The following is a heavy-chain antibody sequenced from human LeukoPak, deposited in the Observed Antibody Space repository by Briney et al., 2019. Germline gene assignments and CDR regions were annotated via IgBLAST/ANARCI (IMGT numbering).Heavy chain of an antibody. J-gene: IGHJ6*02. CDR3: ARDAIGYCSSTSCYWNYYGMDV. D-gene: IGHD2-2*01. Sequence: ASVKVSCKASGYTFTSYGISWVRQAPGQGLEWMGWISAYNGNTNYAQKLQGRVTMTTDTSTSTAYMELRSLRSDDTAVYYCARDAIGYCSSTSCYWNYYGMDVWGQGTTVTVSS. CDR1: GYTFTSYG. CDR2: ISAYNGNT. V-gene: IGHV1-18*01.